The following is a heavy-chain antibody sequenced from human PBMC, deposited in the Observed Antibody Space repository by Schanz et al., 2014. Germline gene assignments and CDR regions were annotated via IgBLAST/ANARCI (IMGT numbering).Heavy chain of an antibody. D-gene: IGHD1-26*01. CDR3: VKDLQRELLRDDHYYGMDV. CDR1: GFTFRGHA. CDR2: TSTDGTKT. J-gene: IGHJ6*02. V-gene: IGHV3-30*04. Sequence: QVQLVESGGGVVQPGTSLRLSCAASGFTFRGHAMHWVRQAPGQGLEKVAVTSTDGTKTYYAASVRGRFTISRDNSKNTMYLQMNSLRAEDTAVYYCVKDLQRELLRDDHYYGMDVWGQGTTVTVSS.